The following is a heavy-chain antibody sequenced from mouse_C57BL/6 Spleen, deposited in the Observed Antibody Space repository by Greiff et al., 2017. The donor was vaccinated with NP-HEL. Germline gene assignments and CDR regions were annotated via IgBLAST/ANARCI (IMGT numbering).Heavy chain of an antibody. V-gene: IGHV1-39*01. D-gene: IGHD4-1*01. CDR3: SRSDWDGGGYALDY. Sequence: VQLKESGPELVKPGASVKISCKASGYSFTDYNMNWVKQSNGKRLEWIGVINPNYGTTSYNQKFKGKATLTVDQSSSTAYMQLNSLTSEDSAVYYCSRSDWDGGGYALDYWGQGTSVTVSS. CDR1: GYSFTDYN. CDR2: INPNYGTT. J-gene: IGHJ4*01.